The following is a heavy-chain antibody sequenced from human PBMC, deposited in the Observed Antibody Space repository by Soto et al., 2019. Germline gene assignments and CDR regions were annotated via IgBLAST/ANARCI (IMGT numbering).Heavy chain of an antibody. CDR3: ARDHCPWQAFEGICCSSTSCNYYYGMDV. CDR2: ISYDGSNK. D-gene: IGHD2-2*01. Sequence: GGSLRLSCAASGFTFSSYAMHWVRQAPGKGLEWVAVISYDGSNKYYADSVKGRFTISRDNSKNTLYLQMNSLRAEDTAVYYCARDHCPWQAFEGICCSSTSCNYYYGMDVWGQGTTVTVSS. CDR1: GFTFSSYA. V-gene: IGHV3-30-3*01. J-gene: IGHJ6*02.